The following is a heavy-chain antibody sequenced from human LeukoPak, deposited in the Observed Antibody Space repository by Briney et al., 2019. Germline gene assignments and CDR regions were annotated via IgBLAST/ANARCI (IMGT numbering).Heavy chain of an antibody. CDR2: IVGDSSDT. D-gene: IGHD5-18*01. CDR3: AADPDTTMAFDY. J-gene: IGHJ4*02. Sequence: SVKVSCKASGFTFTSSSIQWVRQARGQRLEWIGWIVGDSSDTYYAQKFQERVTITRDMSTSTAYLELSSLRSEDTAVYYCAADPDTTMAFDYWGQRTLVTVSS. V-gene: IGHV1-58*02. CDR1: GFTFTSSS.